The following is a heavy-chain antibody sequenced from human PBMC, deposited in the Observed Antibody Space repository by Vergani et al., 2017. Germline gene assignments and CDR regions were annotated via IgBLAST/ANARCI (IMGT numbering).Heavy chain of an antibody. CDR1: GFTFDDYT. Sequence: EVQLVESGGVVVQPGGSLRLSCAASGFTFDDYTMHWVRQAPGKGLEWVSLISWDGGSTYYADSVKGRFTISRDNSKNSLYLQMNSLRTEDTALYYCAKAFVLRYFDWLVYGMDVWGQGTTVTVSS. CDR2: ISWDGGST. J-gene: IGHJ6*02. D-gene: IGHD3-9*01. CDR3: AKAFVLRYFDWLVYGMDV. V-gene: IGHV3-43*01.